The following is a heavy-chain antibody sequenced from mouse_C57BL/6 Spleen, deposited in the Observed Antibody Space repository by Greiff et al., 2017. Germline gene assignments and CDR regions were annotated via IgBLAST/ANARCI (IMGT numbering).Heavy chain of an antibody. CDR3: TRGAYSYGSSFDY. Sequence: VQLQQSGAELVRPGASVTLSCKASGYTFTDYEMHWVKQTPVHGLEWIGAIDPETGGTAYNQKFKGKAILTADKSSSTAYMELRSRTSEDSAVYYCTRGAYSYGSSFDYWGQGTTLTVSS. D-gene: IGHD1-1*01. J-gene: IGHJ2*01. CDR1: GYTFTDYE. CDR2: IDPETGGT. V-gene: IGHV1-15*01.